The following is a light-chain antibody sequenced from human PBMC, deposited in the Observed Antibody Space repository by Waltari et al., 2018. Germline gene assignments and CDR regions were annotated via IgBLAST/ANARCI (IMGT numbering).Light chain of an antibody. CDR3: AAWDDSLNGWV. J-gene: IGLJ3*02. Sequence: QSVLTQPPSASGPPGQRVPIPCSRSSPHTACTPVHLYQQLPGTAPKRLICRNNQRPSGVPDRFSGSKSGTSASLAISGLQSEDEADYYCAAWDDSLNGWVFGGGTKLTVL. CDR1: SPHTACTP. V-gene: IGLV1-44*01. CDR2: RNN.